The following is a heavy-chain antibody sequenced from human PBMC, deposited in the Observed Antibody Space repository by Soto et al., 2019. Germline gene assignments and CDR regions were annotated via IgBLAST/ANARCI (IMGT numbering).Heavy chain of an antibody. J-gene: IGHJ3*02. Sequence: ASVKVSCKASGYTFTSYGISWVRQAPGQGLEWMGWISPNNGKANYAQKFQGRVTITADKSTSTAYMELSSLRSEDTAVYYCAREPPYYDYVWGSPRHDAFDIWGQGTMVTVSS. CDR1: GYTFTSYG. V-gene: IGHV1-18*01. CDR2: ISPNNGKA. CDR3: AREPPYYDYVWGSPRHDAFDI. D-gene: IGHD3-16*01.